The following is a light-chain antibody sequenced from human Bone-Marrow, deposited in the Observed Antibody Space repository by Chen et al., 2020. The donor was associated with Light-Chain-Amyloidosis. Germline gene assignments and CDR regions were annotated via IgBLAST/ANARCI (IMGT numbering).Light chain of an antibody. V-gene: IGLV3-25*03. J-gene: IGLJ2*01. CDR1: DLPTKY. CDR2: RAT. Sequence: SYELTQPPSVSVSPGKTARITCSGDDLPTKYAYWYHQKPGQAPVLVIHRATERPSGISERFSGSSSGTTATLTISGVQAEDEADYHCQSADSSGTYEVIFGGGTKLTVL. CDR3: QSADSSGTYEVI.